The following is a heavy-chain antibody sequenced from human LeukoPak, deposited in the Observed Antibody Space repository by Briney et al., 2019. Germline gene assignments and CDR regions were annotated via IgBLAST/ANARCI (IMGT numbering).Heavy chain of an antibody. D-gene: IGHD3-22*01. CDR2: ISGSADST. CDR3: ATGGHLDYYDSTGSH. J-gene: IGHJ4*02. CDR1: GFTFSTYA. Sequence: GGSLRLSCAASGFTFSTYAMSWVRQAPGKGLEWVSPISGSADSTYYADSVKGRFTVSRDNSKNTLYLQMNSLRAEDTAIYYCATGGHLDYYDSTGSHWGQGTLVTVSS. V-gene: IGHV3-23*01.